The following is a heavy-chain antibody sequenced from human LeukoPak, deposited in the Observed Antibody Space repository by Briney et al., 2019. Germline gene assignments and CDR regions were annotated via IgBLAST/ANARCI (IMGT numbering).Heavy chain of an antibody. J-gene: IGHJ5*02. CDR3: ARDGQWYSSSSLNWFDP. D-gene: IGHD6-6*01. CDR1: GFTFSSYA. V-gene: IGHV3-30-3*01. CDR2: ISYDGSNK. Sequence: PGGSLRLSCAASGFTFSSYAMHWVRQAPGKGLEWVAVISYDGSNKYYADSVKGRFTISRDNSKNTLYLQMNSLRADDTAVYYCARDGQWYSSSSLNWFDPWGQGTLVTVSS.